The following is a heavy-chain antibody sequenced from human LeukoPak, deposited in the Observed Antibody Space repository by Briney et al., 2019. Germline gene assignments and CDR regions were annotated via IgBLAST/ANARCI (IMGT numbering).Heavy chain of an antibody. CDR3: ARHSRSYSGYMGV. J-gene: IGHJ6*03. CDR1: GGSISSSSYY. Sequence: SESLSLTCTVSGGSISSSSYYWGWIRQPPGKGLEWIGSIYYSGSTYYNPSLKSRVTISVDTSKNQFSLKLSSVTAADTAVYYCARHSRSYSGYMGVWGKGTTVTVSS. D-gene: IGHD1-26*01. CDR2: IYYSGST. V-gene: IGHV4-39*01.